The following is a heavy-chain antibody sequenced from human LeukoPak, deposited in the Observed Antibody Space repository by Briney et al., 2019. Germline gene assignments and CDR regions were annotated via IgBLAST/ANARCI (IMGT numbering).Heavy chain of an antibody. Sequence: SETLSLTCTVSGGSIINTNCYWDWIRQPPGKGLEWIGTIYYSGNTYYNPSLKSRVTLSVDTSKNHFSLRLSSVTGADTAVYYCARYRYSSGWPNWFDPWGQGTLVTVSS. J-gene: IGHJ5*02. CDR1: GGSIINTNCY. CDR3: ARYRYSSGWPNWFDP. CDR2: IYYSGNT. D-gene: IGHD6-19*01. V-gene: IGHV4-39*02.